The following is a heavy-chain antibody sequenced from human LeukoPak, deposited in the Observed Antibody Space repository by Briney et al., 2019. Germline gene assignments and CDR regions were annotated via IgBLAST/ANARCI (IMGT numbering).Heavy chain of an antibody. V-gene: IGHV3-30*04. J-gene: IGHJ1*01. CDR1: GFTFSSYA. D-gene: IGHD2-21*02. CDR2: ISYDGSNK. Sequence: GGSLRLSCAASGFTFSSYAMHWVRQAPGKGLEWVAVISYDGSNKYYADSVKGRFTISRDNSKNTLYLQMNSLRAEDTAVYYCAREGDSEYFQHWGQGTLVTVSS. CDR3: AREGDSEYFQH.